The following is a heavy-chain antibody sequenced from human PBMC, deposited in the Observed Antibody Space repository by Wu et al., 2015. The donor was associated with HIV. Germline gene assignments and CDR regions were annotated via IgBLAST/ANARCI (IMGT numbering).Heavy chain of an antibody. CDR2: IIPMYGTA. Sequence: QVQLVQSGAEVKKPGSSVKVSCRASGGTFNSYAVNWVRQAPEQGLEWMGGIIPMYGTANYAQNFQGRVTITSDESTSTAYMELSSPNYDDTAVYYCARGSFCGRDCYSYFDYWGQGTLITVSS. J-gene: IGHJ4*02. CDR3: ARGSFCGRDCYSYFDY. CDR1: GGTFNSYA. D-gene: IGHD2-21*01. V-gene: IGHV1-69*05.